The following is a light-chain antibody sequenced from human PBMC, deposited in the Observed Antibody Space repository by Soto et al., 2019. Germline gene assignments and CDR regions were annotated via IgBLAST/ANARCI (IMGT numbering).Light chain of an antibody. Sequence: EIVLTQSPATLSLSPGERATLSCRASQSVSNYLAWYQQKPGQAPRLLIYDASNRATGIPARFSGSGSGTDFTLTISSLESEDSALYYCQQHGDWPPITFGQGTRLEIK. CDR3: QQHGDWPPIT. CDR1: QSVSNY. CDR2: DAS. J-gene: IGKJ5*01. V-gene: IGKV3-11*01.